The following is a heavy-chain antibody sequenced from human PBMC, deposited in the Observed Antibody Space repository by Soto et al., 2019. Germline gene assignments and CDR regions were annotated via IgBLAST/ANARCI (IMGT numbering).Heavy chain of an antibody. J-gene: IGHJ6*02. CDR1: GYSFTTYW. CDR2: IYPGDSDT. Sequence: PGESLKISCKASGYSFTTYWIAWVRQMPGKGLEWMGVIYPGDSDTRYSPSFQGQVTFSAEKSISTAYLQWSSLKASDTAIYYCARNLAMDVWGQGTTVTVSS. V-gene: IGHV5-51*01. CDR3: ARNLAMDV.